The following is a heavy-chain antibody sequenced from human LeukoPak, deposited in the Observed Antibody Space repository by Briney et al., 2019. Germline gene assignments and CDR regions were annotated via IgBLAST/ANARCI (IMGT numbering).Heavy chain of an antibody. CDR2: INWNGDST. CDR1: GFTFDDYG. D-gene: IGHD3-10*01. J-gene: IGHJ4*02. CDR3: ASTTGGRYYGSGSYYNVLGYFDY. Sequence: PGGSLRLSCAASGFTFDDYGMSWVRQAPGKGLEWVSGINWNGDSTGYADSVKGRFTISRDNARNSLYLQMNSLRAEDTALYYCASTTGGRYYGSGSYYNVLGYFDYWGQGTLVTVSA. V-gene: IGHV3-20*04.